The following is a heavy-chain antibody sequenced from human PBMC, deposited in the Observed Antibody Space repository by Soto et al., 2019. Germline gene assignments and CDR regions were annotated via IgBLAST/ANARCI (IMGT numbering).Heavy chain of an antibody. V-gene: IGHV4-39*01. J-gene: IGHJ4*02. D-gene: IGHD3-3*01. CDR1: GGSISSSSYY. CDR2: IYYSGST. Sequence: LSLTCTVSGGSISSSSYYWGWIRQPPGKGLEWIGSIYYSGSTYYNPSLKSRVTISVDTSKNQFSLKLSSVTAADTAVYYCASLYYDFWSGYYIDYWGQGTLVTVSS. CDR3: ASLYYDFWSGYYIDY.